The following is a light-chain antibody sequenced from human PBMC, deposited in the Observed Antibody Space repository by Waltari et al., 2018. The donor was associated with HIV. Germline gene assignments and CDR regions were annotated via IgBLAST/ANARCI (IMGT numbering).Light chain of an antibody. CDR2: WAS. V-gene: IGKV4-1*01. CDR1: HSVLYTSNSNNY. Sequence: DYVIAGARESWAVPLGARATMDCKSGHSVLYTSNSNNYLDWYQQKPGQPPKWLIYWASTRESGVPDRFSGSGSGTEFTLTISSLQAEDVAVYYCQQYYSTPITFGQGTRLEIK. CDR3: QQYYSTPIT. J-gene: IGKJ5*01.